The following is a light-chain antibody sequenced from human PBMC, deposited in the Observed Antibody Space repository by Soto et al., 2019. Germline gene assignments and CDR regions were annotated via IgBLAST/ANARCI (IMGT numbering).Light chain of an antibody. CDR1: QSVNSD. CDR3: QHRSNWPSIT. Sequence: ELVLTQSPATLSLSPGERATLSCSASQSVNSDLAWFQQKPGQAPSLLIYEVSDRATGIPARFSGRGSETDFSLTISSLEPEDVSVYYCQHRSNWPSITFGQGTRLDIK. V-gene: IGKV3-11*01. CDR2: EVS. J-gene: IGKJ5*01.